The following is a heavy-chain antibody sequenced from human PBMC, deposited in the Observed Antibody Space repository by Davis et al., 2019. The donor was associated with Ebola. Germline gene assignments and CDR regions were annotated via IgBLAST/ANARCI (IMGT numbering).Heavy chain of an antibody. J-gene: IGHJ5*02. Sequence: PGGSLRLSCAASGFTFSSYAMHWVRQAPGKGLEWVAVISYDGSNKHYADSVKGRFTISRDNSKHTLYLQMNSLRADDTAMYYCVRDRGGSEVLPGAEYGSWFDPWGQGTLVTVSS. CDR3: VRDRGGSEVLPGAEYGSWFDP. CDR1: GFTFSSYA. CDR2: ISYDGSNK. D-gene: IGHD2-2*01. V-gene: IGHV3-30*03.